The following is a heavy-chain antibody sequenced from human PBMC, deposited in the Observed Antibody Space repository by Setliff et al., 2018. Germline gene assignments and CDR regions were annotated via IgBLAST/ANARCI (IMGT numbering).Heavy chain of an antibody. CDR1: GGSFSGYY. V-gene: IGHV4-34*12. CDR3: ARQRHGGAGAHDY. D-gene: IGHD3-16*01. CDR2: IIHSGST. J-gene: IGHJ4*02. Sequence: SETLSLTCAVYGGSFSGYYWSWIRQPPGKRLEWIGEIIHSGSTNYNPSLKSRVTISMDTSKNQFSLKLSSVTAADTAVYYCARQRHGGAGAHDYWGQGTLVTVS.